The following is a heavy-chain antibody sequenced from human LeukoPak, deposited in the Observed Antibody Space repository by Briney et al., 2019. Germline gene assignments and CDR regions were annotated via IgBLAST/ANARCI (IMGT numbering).Heavy chain of an antibody. CDR1: GFTFSSHS. V-gene: IGHV3-21*01. D-gene: IGHD3-3*01. J-gene: IGHJ4*02. CDR3: AKDRDVSGYPYYFDY. CDR2: ISSSSSYI. Sequence: GGSLRLSCAASGFTFSSHSMNWVRQAPGKGLEWVSSISSSSSYIYYADSVKGRFTISRDNAKNSLYLQMNSLRVEDTAVYYCAKDRDVSGYPYYFDYWGQGILVTVSS.